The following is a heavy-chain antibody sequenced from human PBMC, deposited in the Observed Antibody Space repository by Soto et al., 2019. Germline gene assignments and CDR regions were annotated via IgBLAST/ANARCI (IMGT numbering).Heavy chain of an antibody. CDR1: GFTFSSYA. J-gene: IGHJ4*02. CDR3: ARDSSSGWYSIGY. CDR2: ISYDGSNK. V-gene: IGHV3-30-3*01. Sequence: PGGSLRLSCAASGFTFSSYAMHWVRQAPGKGLEWVAVISYDGSNKYYADSVKGRFTISRDNSKNTLYLQMNSLRAEDTAVYYCARDSSSGWYSIGYWGQGTLVTVSS. D-gene: IGHD6-19*01.